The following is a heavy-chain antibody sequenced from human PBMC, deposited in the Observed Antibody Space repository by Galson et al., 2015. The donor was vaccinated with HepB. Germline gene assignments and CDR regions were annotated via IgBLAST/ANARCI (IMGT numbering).Heavy chain of an antibody. D-gene: IGHD3-10*02. J-gene: IGHJ5*02. CDR1: GYTFTSYA. CDR2: INAGNGNT. CDR3: ARDQDHVQGVITPGFDP. V-gene: IGHV1-3*01. Sequence: SVKVSCKASGYTFTSYAMHWVRQAPGQRLEWMGWINAGNGNTKYSQKFQGRVTITRDTSASTAYMELSSLRSEDTAVYYCARDQDHVQGVITPGFDPWGQGTLVTVSS.